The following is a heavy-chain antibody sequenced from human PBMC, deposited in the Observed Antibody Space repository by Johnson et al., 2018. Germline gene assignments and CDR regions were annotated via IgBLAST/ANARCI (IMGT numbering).Heavy chain of an antibody. J-gene: IGHJ3*02. CDR3: TTLNTGAFDI. CDR1: GFTFSSYA. V-gene: IGHV3-23*01. D-gene: IGHD5-18*01. Sequence: VQSGRSLRLSCAASGFTFSSYAMSWVRQAPGKGLEWVSAISGSGGSTYYADSVKGRFTISRDNSKNTLYLQMNSLKTEDTAVYYCTTLNTGAFDIWGQGTMVTVSS. CDR2: ISGSGGST.